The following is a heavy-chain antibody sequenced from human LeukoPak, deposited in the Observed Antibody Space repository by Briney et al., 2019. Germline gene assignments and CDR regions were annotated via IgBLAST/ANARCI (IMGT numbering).Heavy chain of an antibody. CDR1: GGSISSGSYY. Sequence: PSQTLSLTCTLSGGSISSGSYYWSWIRQPAGKGLEWIGRIYTSGSTNYNPSLKSRVTISVDTSKNQFSLKLSSVTAADTAVYYCARAPRYNWNDVGVFDPWGQGTLVTVSS. D-gene: IGHD1-20*01. CDR2: IYTSGST. CDR3: ARAPRYNWNDVGVFDP. V-gene: IGHV4-61*02. J-gene: IGHJ5*02.